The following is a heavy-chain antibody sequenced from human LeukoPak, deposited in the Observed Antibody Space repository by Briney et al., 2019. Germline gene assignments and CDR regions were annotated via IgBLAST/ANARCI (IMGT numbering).Heavy chain of an antibody. V-gene: IGHV4-61*05. D-gene: IGHD1-26*01. J-gene: IGHJ5*02. CDR1: GGSISSSSYY. CDR3: ARFPRYSGSYYEFDP. Sequence: SETLSLTCTVSGGSISSSSYYWGWIRQPPGKGLEWIGYIYYSGSTNYNPSLKSRVTISVDTSKNQFSLKLSSVTAADTAVYYCARFPRYSGSYYEFDPWGQGTLVTVSS. CDR2: IYYSGST.